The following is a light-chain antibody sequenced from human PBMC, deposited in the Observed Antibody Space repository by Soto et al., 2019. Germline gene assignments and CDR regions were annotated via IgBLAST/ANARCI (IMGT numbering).Light chain of an antibody. Sequence: EIVLTQFPGTLSLSPGERATLSGLASQSISNNYLAWYQQKPGQAPRLLIYGASSRATGIPDRFSGSGSGTDFTLTISRLEPEDFAVYYCQQYGSSPITFGQGTRLEIK. V-gene: IGKV3-20*01. J-gene: IGKJ5*01. CDR2: GAS. CDR3: QQYGSSPIT. CDR1: QSISNNY.